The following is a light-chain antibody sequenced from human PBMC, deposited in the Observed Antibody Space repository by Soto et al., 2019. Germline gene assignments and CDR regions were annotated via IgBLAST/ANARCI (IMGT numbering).Light chain of an antibody. V-gene: IGKV3-20*01. Sequence: EIVLTQSPGTLSLSPGERATLSCRASQSVSINYLAWYQQKPGQAPRLLIYGASIRATGVPDRFSGSGSGTDFTLTISRLEPEDFAVYYCQQYGSSRWTFGQGTKVDIK. CDR3: QQYGSSRWT. CDR1: QSVSINY. J-gene: IGKJ1*01. CDR2: GAS.